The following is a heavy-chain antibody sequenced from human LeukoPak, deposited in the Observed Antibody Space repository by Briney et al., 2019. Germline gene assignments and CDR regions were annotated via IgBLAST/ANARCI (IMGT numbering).Heavy chain of an antibody. J-gene: IGHJ4*02. D-gene: IGHD1-14*01. CDR3: ARSGGLRKFDY. CDR1: EFTFSNYA. Sequence: PGRSLRLSCAASEFTFSNYALHWVRQAPGKGLQWVAVISYDGNTIHYADSVKGRFIISRDASKNTLYLQMNSLRAEGTAVYYCARSGGLRKFDYWGQGTLVTVSS. V-gene: IGHV3-30-3*01. CDR2: ISYDGNTI.